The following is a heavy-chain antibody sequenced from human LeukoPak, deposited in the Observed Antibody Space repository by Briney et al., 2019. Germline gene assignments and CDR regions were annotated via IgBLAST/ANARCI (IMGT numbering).Heavy chain of an antibody. CDR3: AKPRTSLVVVPAAMDN. V-gene: IGHV3-30*18. CDR1: GFTFSNYG. Sequence: GGSLRLSCAASGFTFSNYGMHWVRQAPGQGLEWVVVISYDGSNKYYADSVKGRFAISRDKSKNTLYLQMNTLRPEDTAVYYCAKPRTSLVVVPAAMDNWGQGTLVTVSS. D-gene: IGHD2-2*01. J-gene: IGHJ4*02. CDR2: ISYDGSNK.